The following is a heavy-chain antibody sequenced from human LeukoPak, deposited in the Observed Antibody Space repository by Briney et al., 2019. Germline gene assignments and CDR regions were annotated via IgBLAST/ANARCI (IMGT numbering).Heavy chain of an antibody. CDR3: ATMGYDFWSGYWPDY. CDR2: ISGSGGST. V-gene: IGHV3-23*01. J-gene: IGHJ4*02. D-gene: IGHD3-3*01. Sequence: GGSLRLSCAASGFTFSIYAMSWVRQVPGKGLEWVSTISGSGGSTDYADSVKGRFTISRDNSKNTLYLQMDSVGAEDTAEYYCATMGYDFWSGYWPDYWGQGTLVTVSS. CDR1: GFTFSIYA.